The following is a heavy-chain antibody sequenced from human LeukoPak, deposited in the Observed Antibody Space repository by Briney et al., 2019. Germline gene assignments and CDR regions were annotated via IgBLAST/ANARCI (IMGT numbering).Heavy chain of an antibody. CDR2: MLYDGSNK. CDR3: ARDPGVRWLVGFDY. J-gene: IGHJ4*02. V-gene: IGHV3-33*01. CDR1: GFTFSSYG. Sequence: GRSLRLSCAASGFTFSSYGMHWVRQAPGKGLEWVAVMLYDGSNKYYADSVKGRFTISRDNSKNTLYLQMDSLRVEDTAVYYCARDPGVRWLVGFDYWGQGTLVTVSS. D-gene: IGHD6-19*01.